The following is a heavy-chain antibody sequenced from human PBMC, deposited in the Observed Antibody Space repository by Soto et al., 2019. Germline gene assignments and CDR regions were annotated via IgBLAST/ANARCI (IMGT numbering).Heavy chain of an antibody. J-gene: IGHJ5*02. D-gene: IGHD3-16*01. CDR2: IYWDDDK. CDR3: AHIPNYYQYDWFDP. V-gene: IGHV2-5*02. Sequence: QITLKESGPTLVKPTQTLTLTCTFSGFSLTTRGVGVGWFSQPPGKALECLALIYWDDDKRYSPSLQSRLSITKDTSKNQVVLTMTNVDTVDTATYYCAHIPNYYQYDWFDPWGQGTLVSVSS. CDR1: GFSLTTRGVG.